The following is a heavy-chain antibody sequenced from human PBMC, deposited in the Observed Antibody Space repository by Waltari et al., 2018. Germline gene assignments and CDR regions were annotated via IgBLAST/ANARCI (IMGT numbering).Heavy chain of an antibody. CDR2: IYYSGST. CDR3: ARSGYYDSSGYYWWFDP. D-gene: IGHD3-22*01. CDR1: GGSISSSNYY. V-gene: IGHV4-39*01. Sequence: QLQLQESGPGLVKPSETLSLTCTVSGGSISSSNYYWGWIRQPPGKGLEWIGSIYYSGSTYYNPSLKSRFTISVDTSKNQFYLKLNSVTAADTAVHYCARSGYYDSSGYYWWFDPWGQGTLVTVSS. J-gene: IGHJ5*02.